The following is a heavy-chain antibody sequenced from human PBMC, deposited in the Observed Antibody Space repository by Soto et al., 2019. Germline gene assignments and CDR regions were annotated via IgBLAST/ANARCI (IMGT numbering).Heavy chain of an antibody. CDR2: IIPIFGTA. CDR3: AREGVPTGWAPYYFDY. V-gene: IGHV1-69*01. J-gene: IGHJ4*02. Sequence: QVQLVQSGAEVKKPGSSVKVSCKASGGTFSSYAISWVRQAPGHGLEWMGGIIPIFGTANYAQKFQGRVTITADESTSTAYMELSSLRSEDTAVYYCAREGVPTGWAPYYFDYWGQGTLVTVSS. D-gene: IGHD1-1*01. CDR1: GGTFSSYA.